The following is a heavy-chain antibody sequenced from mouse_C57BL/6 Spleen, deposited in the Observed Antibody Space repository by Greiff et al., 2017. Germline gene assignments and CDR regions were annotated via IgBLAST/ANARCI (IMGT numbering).Heavy chain of an antibody. CDR3: AREDDGFDY. D-gene: IGHD2-3*01. J-gene: IGHJ2*01. CDR1: GYSITSGYY. Sequence: DVKLVESGPGLVKPSQSLSLTCSVTGYSITSGYYWNWIRQFPGNKLEWMGYISYDGSNNYNPSLKNRISITRDTSKNQFFLKLNSVTTEDTATYYCAREDDGFDYWGQGTTLTVSS. V-gene: IGHV3-6*01. CDR2: ISYDGSN.